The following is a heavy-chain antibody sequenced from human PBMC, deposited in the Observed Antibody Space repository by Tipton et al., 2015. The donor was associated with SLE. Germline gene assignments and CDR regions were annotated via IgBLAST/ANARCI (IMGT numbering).Heavy chain of an antibody. CDR3: ASAIFGVAPGT. V-gene: IGHV4-34*01. Sequence: GLVKPSETLSLTCAVYGGSFSGYYWSWIRQPPGKGLEWIGQIHSSGSTSYNPSLESRVTISVDTSNNQFSLKLTSVTAADTAVYFCASAIFGVAPGTWGQGALVTVSA. CDR1: GGSFSGYY. J-gene: IGHJ5*02. CDR2: IHSSGST. D-gene: IGHD3-3*01.